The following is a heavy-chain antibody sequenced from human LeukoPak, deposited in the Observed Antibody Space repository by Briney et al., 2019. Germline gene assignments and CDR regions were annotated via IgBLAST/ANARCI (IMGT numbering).Heavy chain of an antibody. J-gene: IGHJ6*03. V-gene: IGHV1-69*05. D-gene: IGHD2-15*01. CDR1: GGTFSSYA. Sequence: SVKGSCKASGGTFSSYAISWVRQAPGQGLEWMGGIIPIFGTANYAQKFQGRVTITTDESTSTAYMELSSLRSEDTAVYYCARDAYCSGGSCYHHEYYYYMDVWGKGTTVTVSS. CDR2: IIPIFGTA. CDR3: ARDAYCSGGSCYHHEYYYYMDV.